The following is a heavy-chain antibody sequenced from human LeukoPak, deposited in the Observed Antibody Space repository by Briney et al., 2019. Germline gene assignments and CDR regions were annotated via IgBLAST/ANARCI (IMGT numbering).Heavy chain of an antibody. CDR3: ARDLFTSFSEHGNSGWNDAFDI. J-gene: IGHJ3*02. Sequence: GGSLRLSCAASGFTFSSYGMHWVRQAPGKGLEWVAFIRYDGSNKYYADSVKGRFTISRDNSKNTLYLQMNSLRAEDTAVYYCARDLFTSFSEHGNSGWNDAFDIWGQGTMVTVSS. CDR1: GFTFSSYG. V-gene: IGHV3-30*02. CDR2: IRYDGSNK. D-gene: IGHD4-23*01.